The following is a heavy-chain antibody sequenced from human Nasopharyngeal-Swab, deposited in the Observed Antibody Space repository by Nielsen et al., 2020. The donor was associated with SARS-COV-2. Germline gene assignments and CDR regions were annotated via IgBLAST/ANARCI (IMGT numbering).Heavy chain of an antibody. CDR3: ARDWRGYTL. CDR2: INPSGGST. V-gene: IGHV1-46*01. J-gene: IGHJ4*02. Sequence: ASVKVSCKASGYTFTSYYMHWVRQAPGQGLEWMGIINPSGGSTSYAQKFQGRVTMTRNTSISTAYMELSSLRSEDTAVYYCARDWRGYTLWGQGTLVTVSS. D-gene: IGHD5-18*01. CDR1: GYTFTSYY.